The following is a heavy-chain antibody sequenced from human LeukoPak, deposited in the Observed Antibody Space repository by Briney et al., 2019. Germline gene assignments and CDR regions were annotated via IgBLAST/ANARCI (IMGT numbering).Heavy chain of an antibody. D-gene: IGHD6-13*01. CDR3: ASAGYSSSWYDPIIYGMDV. Sequence: ASVKVSCKASGYTFTSYAMHWVRQAPGQRLEWMGWINAGNGNTKYSQKFQGRVTITRDTSASTAYMELSSLRSEDTAVYYCASAGYSSSWYDPIIYGMDVWGQGTTVTVSS. CDR2: INAGNGNT. V-gene: IGHV1-3*01. J-gene: IGHJ6*02. CDR1: GYTFTSYA.